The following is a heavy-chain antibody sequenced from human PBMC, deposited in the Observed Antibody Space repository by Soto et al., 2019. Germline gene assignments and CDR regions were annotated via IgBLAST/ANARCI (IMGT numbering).Heavy chain of an antibody. CDR1: GFTFSSYA. J-gene: IGHJ4*02. V-gene: IGHV3-23*01. D-gene: IGHD3-16*01. Sequence: GGSLRLSCTASGFTFSSYAMNWVRQAPGKGLEWVSAITGSGGGTYYADSVKGRFTISRDNSKNTLYLQMNSLRSEDTAVYYCARGGTPIDYWGQGTLVTVSS. CDR3: ARGGTPIDY. CDR2: ITGSGGGT.